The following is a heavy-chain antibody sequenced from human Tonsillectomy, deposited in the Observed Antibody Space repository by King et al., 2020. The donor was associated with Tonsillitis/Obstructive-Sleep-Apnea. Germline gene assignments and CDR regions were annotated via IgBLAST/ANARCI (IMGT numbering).Heavy chain of an antibody. Sequence: VQLVESGGGLVQPGGSLRLSCSASGFTFSSYAMHWVRQAPGKGLEYVSAISSNGGSTYYADSVKGRFTISRDNSKNTLYLQMSSLRAEDTAVDYCVKDQGSGSYWGVDAFDIWGQGTMVTVSS. CDR3: VKDQGSGSYWGVDAFDI. CDR1: GFTFSSYA. J-gene: IGHJ3*02. V-gene: IGHV3-64D*06. D-gene: IGHD1-26*01. CDR2: ISSNGGST.